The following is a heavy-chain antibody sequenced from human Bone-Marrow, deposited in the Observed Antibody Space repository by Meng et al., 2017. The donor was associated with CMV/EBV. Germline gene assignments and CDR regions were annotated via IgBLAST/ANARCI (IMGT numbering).Heavy chain of an antibody. CDR2: IYYSGST. J-gene: IGHJ4*02. V-gene: IGHV4-59*01. CDR1: GGSISSYY. CDR3: ARVGRDYDSSGYLDYFAY. Sequence: GSLRLSCTVSGGSISSYYWSWIRQPPGKGLEWIGYIYYSGSTNYNPSLKSRVTISVDTSKNQFSLKLSSVTAADTAVYYCARVGRDYDSSGYLDYFAYWGQGTRVTGSS. D-gene: IGHD3-22*01.